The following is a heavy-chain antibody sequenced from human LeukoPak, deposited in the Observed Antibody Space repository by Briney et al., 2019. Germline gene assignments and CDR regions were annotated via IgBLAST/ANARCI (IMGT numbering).Heavy chain of an antibody. V-gene: IGHV3-23*01. D-gene: IGHD3-3*01. Sequence: GGSLRLSCVSSGFIFRSYAVTWVRQAPGKGLEWVSSITVNGDRTSYVDSVKGRFTISRDNSKNTLYLQMSSLRAEDTAVYYCATFGVIVRNNYLDYWGQGALVAVSS. CDR1: GFIFRSYA. CDR3: ATFGVIVRNNYLDY. CDR2: ITVNGDRT. J-gene: IGHJ4*02.